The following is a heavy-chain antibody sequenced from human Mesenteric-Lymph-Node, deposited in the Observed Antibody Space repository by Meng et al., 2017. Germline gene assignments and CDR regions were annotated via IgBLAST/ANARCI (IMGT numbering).Heavy chain of an antibody. CDR2: INHSGST. Sequence: GSLRLSCAVYGGSFSGYYWSWIRQLPGKGLEWIGEINHSGSTNYNPSLKSRVTISVDTSKNQFSLKLSSVTAADTAVYYCARERGRGIVVVVAATDWFDPWGQGTLVTVSS. CDR1: GGSFSGYY. V-gene: IGHV4-34*01. CDR3: ARERGRGIVVVVAATDWFDP. J-gene: IGHJ5*02. D-gene: IGHD2-15*01.